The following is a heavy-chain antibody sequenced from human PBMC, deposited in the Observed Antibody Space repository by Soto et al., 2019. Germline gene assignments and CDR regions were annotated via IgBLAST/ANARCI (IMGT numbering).Heavy chain of an antibody. V-gene: IGHV4-61*01. CDR1: GGSGSSGSYY. J-gene: IGHJ5*02. CDR2: IYYSGST. CDR3: ARDRHNNWFDP. Sequence: SGALSVTCTVSGGSGSSGSYYWSWIRQPPGKGLEWIGYIYYSGSTNYNPSLKSRVTISVDTSKNQFSLKLSSVTAADTAVYYCARDRHNNWFDPWGQGTLVTVSS.